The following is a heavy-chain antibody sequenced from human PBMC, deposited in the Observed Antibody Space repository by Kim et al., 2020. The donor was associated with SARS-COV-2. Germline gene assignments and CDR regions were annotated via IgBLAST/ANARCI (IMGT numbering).Heavy chain of an antibody. CDR3: AKGGSWCDY. CDR2: T. V-gene: IGHV3-23*05. Sequence: TFYADYVAGRFTVSRDQSRNTLYLEMNGLTAGDTALYYCAKGGSWCDYWGQGTLVTVSS. J-gene: IGHJ4*02. D-gene: IGHD6-13*01.